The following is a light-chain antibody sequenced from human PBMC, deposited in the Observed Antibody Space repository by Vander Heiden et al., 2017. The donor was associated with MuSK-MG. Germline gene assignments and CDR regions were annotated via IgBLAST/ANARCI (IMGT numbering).Light chain of an antibody. J-gene: IGKJ1*01. Sequence: DIQMTQSPSSLSASVGDRVTITCQASQSISSYLNWYQQKPGKAPKLLIYAASSLQSGVPSRFSGSGSGTDFTLTISSRQPEDFASYYCQQTDSTLTWTFGQGTKVEIK. CDR2: AAS. CDR3: QQTDSTLTWT. V-gene: IGKV1-39*01. CDR1: QSISSY.